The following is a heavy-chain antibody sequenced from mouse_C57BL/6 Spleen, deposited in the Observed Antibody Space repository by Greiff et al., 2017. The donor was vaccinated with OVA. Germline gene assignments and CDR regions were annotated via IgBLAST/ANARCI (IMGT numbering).Heavy chain of an antibody. CDR2: IYPGDGDT. V-gene: IGHV1-82*01. Sequence: QVQLKQSGPELVKPGASVKISCKASGYAFSSSWMNWVKQRPGKGLEWIGRIYPGDGDTNYNGKFKGKATLTADKSSSTAYMQLSSLSSEDSAVYFCARGDAMDYWGQGTSVTVSS. CDR3: ARGDAMDY. J-gene: IGHJ4*01. CDR1: GYAFSSSW.